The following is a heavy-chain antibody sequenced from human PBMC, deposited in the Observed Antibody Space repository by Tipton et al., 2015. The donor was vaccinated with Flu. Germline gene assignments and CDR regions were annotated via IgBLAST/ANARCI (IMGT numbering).Heavy chain of an antibody. CDR2: VFASGST. J-gene: IGHJ3*02. CDR1: GDSTNIYS. CDR3: VRVIVGASGTFDI. D-gene: IGHD1-26*01. Sequence: LRLSCTVSGDSTNIYSLDWIRQPAGKGLEWIGRVFASGSTNYNPSLDSRVTMSVDTSKNQFSLRLTSVTAADTAVYYCVRVIVGASGTFDIWGQGTMVTVSS. V-gene: IGHV4-4*07.